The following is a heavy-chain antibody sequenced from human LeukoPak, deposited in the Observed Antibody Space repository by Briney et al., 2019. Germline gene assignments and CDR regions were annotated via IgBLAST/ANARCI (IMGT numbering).Heavy chain of an antibody. D-gene: IGHD3-10*01. Sequence: ASVKVSCKASGGTFSSYAISWVRQAPGQGLEWMGGIIPIFGTANYAQKFQGRVTITTDESTSTAYMELSSLRSEDTAVYYCARSAVRGVIESTFDPWGQGTLVTVPS. CDR1: GGTFSSYA. CDR2: IIPIFGTA. V-gene: IGHV1-69*05. J-gene: IGHJ5*02. CDR3: ARSAVRGVIESTFDP.